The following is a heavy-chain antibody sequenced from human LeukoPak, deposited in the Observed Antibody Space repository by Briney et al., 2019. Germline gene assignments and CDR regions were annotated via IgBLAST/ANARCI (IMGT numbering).Heavy chain of an antibody. V-gene: IGHV3-7*05. CDR2: IKQDGSEK. CDR3: ARDYPGFPDDPEQADRFDY. J-gene: IGHJ4*02. CDR1: GFTFSRYW. D-gene: IGHD1-14*01. Sequence: GGSLRLSCAASGFTFSRYWMSWVRQAPGKGLEWVANIKQDGSEKYYVDSVKGRFTISRDNAKNSLYLQMNSVRAEDTAVYYCARDYPGFPDDPEQADRFDYWGQATVDTDSS.